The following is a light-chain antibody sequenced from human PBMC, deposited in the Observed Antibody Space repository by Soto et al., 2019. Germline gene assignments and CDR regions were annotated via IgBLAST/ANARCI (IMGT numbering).Light chain of an antibody. Sequence: PDSLAVSLGERATINCKSSQNVLYSSNNKNQLAWYQQKPGQPPKLLIYWASTRESGVPDRFSGSGSGTDFILTISSLQAEDVAVYYCQQYYSPPLTFGGGTKVDIK. J-gene: IGKJ4*01. CDR2: WAS. CDR1: QNVLYSSNNKNQ. V-gene: IGKV4-1*01. CDR3: QQYYSPPLT.